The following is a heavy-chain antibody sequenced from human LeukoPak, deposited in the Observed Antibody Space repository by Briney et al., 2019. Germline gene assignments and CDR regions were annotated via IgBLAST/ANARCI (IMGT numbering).Heavy chain of an antibody. J-gene: IGHJ4*02. CDR3: AKDFAITMVRGVIYFDY. V-gene: IGHV3-23*01. CDR2: LSGSGGST. Sequence: GGSLRLSCAASGFTFSSYAMSWVRPAPGKGLEWVSALSGSGGSTYYADSVKGRFTISRDNSKNTLYLQMNSLRAEDTAVYYCAKDFAITMVRGVIYFDYWGQGTLVTVSS. CDR1: GFTFSSYA. D-gene: IGHD3-10*01.